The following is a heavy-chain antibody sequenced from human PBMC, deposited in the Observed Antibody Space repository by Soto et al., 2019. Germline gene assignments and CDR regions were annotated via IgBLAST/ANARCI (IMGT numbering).Heavy chain of an antibody. CDR3: ARSVAADY. J-gene: IGHJ4*02. D-gene: IGHD6-19*01. CDR1: GYTFTGYA. V-gene: IGHV1-3*05. Sequence: QVQLVQSGAEEKKPGASVKVSCKASGYTFTGYAIHWVRQAPGQRLEWMGWINPGNGNTKYSEKFQGRVTITRDTSASTAYMELSSLGSEDTAVYYCARSVAADYWGQGTLVTVSS. CDR2: INPGNGNT.